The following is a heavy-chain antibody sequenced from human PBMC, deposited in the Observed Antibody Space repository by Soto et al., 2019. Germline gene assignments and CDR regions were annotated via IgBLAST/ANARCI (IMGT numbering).Heavy chain of an antibody. J-gene: IGHJ5*02. D-gene: IGHD1-26*01. Sequence: QVQLVQSGAEVKKPGSSVKVSCKASGGVFRNYAINWVRQAPGQGLEWMGGIIPVFGTADYPPQFQGRVTITADESTTTDYMELTSLKTEDTAVYFCARDRWGSYSFNSWGQGTLVTVAS. CDR3: ARDRWGSYSFNS. V-gene: IGHV1-69*01. CDR2: IIPVFGTA. CDR1: GGVFRNYA.